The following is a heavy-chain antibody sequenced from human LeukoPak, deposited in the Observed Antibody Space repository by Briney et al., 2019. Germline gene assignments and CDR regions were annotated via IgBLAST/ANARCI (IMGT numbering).Heavy chain of an antibody. CDR1: LGTFISYA. Sequence: SVKVSCKSSLGTFISYAISWLRQPPAQGREWMGGIIPIFGTANYSQKFQSRVTITADESTSTAYMELSSLRSEDTAVYYCARVVDIVVVVAATRGWFDPWGQGTLVTVSS. V-gene: IGHV1-69*01. D-gene: IGHD2-15*01. CDR2: IIPIFGTA. CDR3: ARVVDIVVVVAATRGWFDP. J-gene: IGHJ5*02.